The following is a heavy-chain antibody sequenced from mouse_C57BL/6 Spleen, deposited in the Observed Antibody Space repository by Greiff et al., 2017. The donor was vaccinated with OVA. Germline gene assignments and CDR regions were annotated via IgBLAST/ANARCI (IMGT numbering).Heavy chain of an antibody. CDR3: ARGLDFDY. D-gene: IGHD2-4*01. J-gene: IGHJ2*01. CDR2: ISYDGSN. Sequence: ESGPGLVKPSQSLSLTCSVTGYSITSGYYWNWIRQFPGNKLEWMGYISYDGSNKYNPSLKNRISITRDTSKNQFILKLNSVTTEDTATYYCARGLDFDYWGQGTTLTVSS. CDR1: GYSITSGYY. V-gene: IGHV3-6*01.